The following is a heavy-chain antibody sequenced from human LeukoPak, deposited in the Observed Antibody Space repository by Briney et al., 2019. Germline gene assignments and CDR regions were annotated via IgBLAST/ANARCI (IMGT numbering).Heavy chain of an antibody. V-gene: IGHV3-21*01. Sequence: PGGSLRLSCAASGFTFSSYSMNWVRQAPGKGLEWVSTISSSSSYIYYADSVKGRFTISGDNAKNSLCLQMNSLRAEDTAVYYCARARITGTTLPVDYWGQGTLVTVSS. J-gene: IGHJ4*02. CDR3: ARARITGTTLPVDY. D-gene: IGHD1-20*01. CDR2: ISSSSSYI. CDR1: GFTFSSYS.